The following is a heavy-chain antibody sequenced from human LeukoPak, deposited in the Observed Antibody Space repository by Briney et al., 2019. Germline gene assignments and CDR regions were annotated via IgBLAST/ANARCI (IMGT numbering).Heavy chain of an antibody. Sequence: AGGSLRLSCQASGFTFYMYAMSWVRQAPGKGLEWVASMCGTVGCTFYPDSVKGRFTISRDNSKNVLYLRMNSLTAEDTAIYYCAKDRPNFHENSGHYYRRDGDSWGQGTLVTVSS. CDR2: MCGTVGCT. J-gene: IGHJ5*01. D-gene: IGHD3-22*01. CDR3: AKDRPNFHENSGHYYRRDGDS. CDR1: GFTFYMYA. V-gene: IGHV3-23*01.